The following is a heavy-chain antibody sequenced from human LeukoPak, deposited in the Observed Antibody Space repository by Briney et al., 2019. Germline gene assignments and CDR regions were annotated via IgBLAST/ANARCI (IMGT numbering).Heavy chain of an antibody. Sequence: GGSLRLSCAASGFTLRTYWMSWVRQAPGKGLEWVASIKRDGSEKYYVDSVKGRFTISRDNAKNSLYLQMNSLRAEDTAVYHCVREASGGTKGVSGTFDIWGQGTLVTVSS. CDR3: VREASGGTKGVSGTFDI. CDR1: GFTLRTYW. J-gene: IGHJ3*02. CDR2: IKRDGSEK. V-gene: IGHV3-7*01. D-gene: IGHD6-13*01.